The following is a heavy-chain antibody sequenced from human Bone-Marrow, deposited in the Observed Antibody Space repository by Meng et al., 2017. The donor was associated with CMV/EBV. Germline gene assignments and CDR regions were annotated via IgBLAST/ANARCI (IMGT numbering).Heavy chain of an antibody. D-gene: IGHD4-11*01. J-gene: IGHJ4*02. Sequence: GESLKISCATSGFTFSGFGIHWVRQAPGKGLEWVSYISSSSSYTSYTDSVKGRFTISRDNAKNSLYLQMNSLRAEDTAVYYCARDLPHYSLDYWGQGTLVTVSS. CDR1: GFTFSGFG. V-gene: IGHV3-21*05. CDR2: ISSSSSYT. CDR3: ARDLPHYSLDY.